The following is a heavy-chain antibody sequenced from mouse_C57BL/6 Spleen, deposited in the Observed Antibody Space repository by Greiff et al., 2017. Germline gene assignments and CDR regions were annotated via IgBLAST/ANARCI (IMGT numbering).Heavy chain of an antibody. Sequence: EVQGVESGGGLVKPGGSLKLSCAASGFTFSSYAMSWVRQTPEKRLAWVASICDGGSYTYYPDHGKGRFTSDRDNAKTNLYLQMSHLKSEDTAMYYSAEDDSNYDYWGQGTTRTVSS. CDR2: ICDGGSYT. CDR3: AEDDSNYDY. J-gene: IGHJ2*01. CDR1: GFTFSSYA. D-gene: IGHD2-5*01. V-gene: IGHV5-4*01.